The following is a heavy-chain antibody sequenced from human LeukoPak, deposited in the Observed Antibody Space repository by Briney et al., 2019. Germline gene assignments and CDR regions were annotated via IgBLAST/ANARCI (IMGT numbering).Heavy chain of an antibody. D-gene: IGHD2-2*03. CDR3: AREDGYCDTIRCYGWFDP. CDR1: GYSIGSGYY. CDR2: IYLGGNT. J-gene: IGHJ5*02. Sequence: PSETLSLTCAVSGYSIGSGYYWGWIRPPPGKGLEWIANIYLGGNTYYNPSLKSRVTISVDTSKNQFSLKLSSVTAADTAVYYCAREDGYCDTIRCYGWFDPWGQGTLVTVSS. V-gene: IGHV4-38-2*02.